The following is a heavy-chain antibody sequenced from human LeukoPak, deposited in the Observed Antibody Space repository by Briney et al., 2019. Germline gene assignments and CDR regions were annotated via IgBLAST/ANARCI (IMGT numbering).Heavy chain of an antibody. Sequence: ASVKVSCKASGYTYTSYDINWVRQATGQGLEWMGWMNPNSGNTGYAQKFQGRVTMTTDTSTSTAYMELRSLRSDDTAVYYCARDHIVATIICPFSVCPTYYMDVWGKGTTVTVSS. D-gene: IGHD5-12*01. J-gene: IGHJ6*03. CDR3: ARDHIVATIICPFSVCPTYYMDV. CDR1: GYTYTSYD. CDR2: MNPNSGNT. V-gene: IGHV1-8*01.